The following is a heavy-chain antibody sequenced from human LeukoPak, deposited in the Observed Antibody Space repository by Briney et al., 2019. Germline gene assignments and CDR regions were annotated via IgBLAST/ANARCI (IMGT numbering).Heavy chain of an antibody. CDR1: GGSISSSSYY. J-gene: IGHJ4*02. CDR3: ARIHASSSWPKLDY. CDR2: IYYSGST. D-gene: IGHD6-13*01. Sequence: SETLSLTCTVSGGSISSSSYYWGWIRQPPGKGLEWIGSIYYSGSTYYNPSLKSRVTISVDTSKNQFSLKLSSVTAADTAVYYCARIHASSSWPKLDYWGQGTLVTVSS. V-gene: IGHV4-39*07.